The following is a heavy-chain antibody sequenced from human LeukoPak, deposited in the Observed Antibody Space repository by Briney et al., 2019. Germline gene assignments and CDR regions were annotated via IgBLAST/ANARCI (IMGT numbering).Heavy chain of an antibody. CDR2: ISGTGGST. CDR3: AKGLSAGGYSGADY. V-gene: IGHV3-23*01. CDR1: KFAFSSYA. D-gene: IGHD3-22*01. Sequence: TGGSLRLSCAASKFAFSSYAMSWVRQAPGKGLEWVSTISGTGGSTYYADSVKGRFTISRDNFKNTLSLQMNSLRVEDTAIYYCAKGLSAGGYSGADYWGQGILVTVSS. J-gene: IGHJ4*02.